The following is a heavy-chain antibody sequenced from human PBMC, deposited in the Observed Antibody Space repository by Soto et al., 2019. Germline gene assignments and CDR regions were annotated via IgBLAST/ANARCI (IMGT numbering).Heavy chain of an antibody. CDR3: ARANGMEEKYYHYGMYV. J-gene: IGHJ6*02. Sequence: SSVKVSCKASGYTVSTYSLRWVRQAPGQRLEWMGCVNGGNVHTRYSQKLKERVTMSRGTPASTAYMELSGLRSEDTAVYYCARANGMEEKYYHYGMYVWGQGTTVTVSS. CDR2: VNGGNVHT. V-gene: IGHV1-3*01. D-gene: IGHD1-1*01. CDR1: GYTVSTYS.